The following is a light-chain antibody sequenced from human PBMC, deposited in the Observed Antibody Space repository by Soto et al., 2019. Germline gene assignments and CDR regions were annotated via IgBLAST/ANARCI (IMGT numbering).Light chain of an antibody. V-gene: IGKV1-39*01. CDR1: QIISSY. J-gene: IGKJ1*01. Sequence: DIQMTQSPSSLSASVGDRVTITCRASQIISSYLNWYQQKPGKAPKLLIYAASNLQSGVPSRFSGSGSGTDFTLTISSLQPEDFATYYCQQSYSTPRTFGQGTKVEIK. CDR2: AAS. CDR3: QQSYSTPRT.